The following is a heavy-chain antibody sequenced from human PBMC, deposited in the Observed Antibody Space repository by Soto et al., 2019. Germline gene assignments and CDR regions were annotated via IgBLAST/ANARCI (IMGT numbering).Heavy chain of an antibody. D-gene: IGHD6-6*01. CDR3: ARDVLYSTSRIDS. V-gene: IGHV4-30-4*02. Sequence: SDTLSLTCTIACLSIISGDYSWSLIRKPPGKGLEWIGYIYYSGSTYYTPSLRSRVTISVDTSKNQFSLKLSSVTAPDTAVYYCARDVLYSTSRIDSWGQGTLVTVS. J-gene: IGHJ4*02. CDR1: CLSIISGDYS. CDR2: IYYSGST.